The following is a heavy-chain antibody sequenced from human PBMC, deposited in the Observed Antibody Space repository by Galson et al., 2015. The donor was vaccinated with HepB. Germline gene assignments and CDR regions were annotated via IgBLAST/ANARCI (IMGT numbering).Heavy chain of an antibody. CDR3: APQGRDAFDI. Sequence: ETLSLTCTVSGGSISSSSYYWGWIRQPPGKGLEWIGSIYYSGSTYYNPSLKSRVTISVDTSKNQFSLKLSSVTAADTAVYYCAPQGRDAFDIWGQGTMVTVSS. V-gene: IGHV4-39*01. CDR2: IYYSGST. J-gene: IGHJ3*02. CDR1: GGSISSSSYY.